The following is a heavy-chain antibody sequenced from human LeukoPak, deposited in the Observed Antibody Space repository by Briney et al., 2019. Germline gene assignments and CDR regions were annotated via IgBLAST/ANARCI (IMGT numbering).Heavy chain of an antibody. J-gene: IGHJ4*02. CDR2: INPNSGGT. D-gene: IGHD1-26*01. V-gene: IGHV1-2*02. Sequence: GASVKLSCKASGYTFTGYYMHWVRQAPGQGLEWMGWINPNSGGTNYEQKFQGRVTMTRDTSISTAYMELSRLRSDDTAVYYCARDKSDSGSYSFDYWGQGTLVTVSS. CDR3: ARDKSDSGSYSFDY. CDR1: GYTFTGYY.